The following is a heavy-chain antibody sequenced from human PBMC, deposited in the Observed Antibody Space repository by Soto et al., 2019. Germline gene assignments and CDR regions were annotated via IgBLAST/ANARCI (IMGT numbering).Heavy chain of an antibody. CDR3: AREGNLGRWLQPLDF. CDR1: GHSIIAYS. D-gene: IGHD5-12*01. J-gene: IGHJ4*02. V-gene: IGHV4-59*01. CDR2: IHYNGNT. Sequence: SATLSLTCTVSGHSIIAYSWSWVRQPPWKGLEWIGNIHYNGNTKYNPSLKSRVSMSVDTSKNQFSLRLISVTAADTAKYFCAREGNLGRWLQPLDFWGQGTRVTVS.